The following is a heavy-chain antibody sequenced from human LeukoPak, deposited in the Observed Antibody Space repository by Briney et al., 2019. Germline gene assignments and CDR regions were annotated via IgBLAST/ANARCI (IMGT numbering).Heavy chain of an antibody. D-gene: IGHD3-10*01. CDR1: GYTFTDYY. V-gene: IGHV1-69-2*01. Sequence: ASVKVSCKVSGYTFTDYYMHWVQQAPGKGLEWMGLVDPEDGETIYAEKFQGRVTITADTSTDTAYMELSSLRSEDTAVYYCATVTFMVRGVYYAFDIWGQGTMVTVSS. CDR2: VDPEDGET. CDR3: ATVTFMVRGVYYAFDI. J-gene: IGHJ3*02.